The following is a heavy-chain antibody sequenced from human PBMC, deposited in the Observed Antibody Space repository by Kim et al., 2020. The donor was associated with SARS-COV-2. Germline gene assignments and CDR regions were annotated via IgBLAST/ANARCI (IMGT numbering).Heavy chain of an antibody. Sequence: GGSLRLSCAASGFTFSSYSMNWVRQAPGKGLEWVSSISSSSSYIYYADSVKGRFTISRDNAKNSLYLQMNSLRAEDTAVYYCARVRGGAARPSGYYGMDVWGQGTTVTVSS. CDR3: ARVRGGAARPSGYYGMDV. V-gene: IGHV3-21*01. J-gene: IGHJ6*02. CDR2: ISSSSSYI. CDR1: GFTFSSYS. D-gene: IGHD6-6*01.